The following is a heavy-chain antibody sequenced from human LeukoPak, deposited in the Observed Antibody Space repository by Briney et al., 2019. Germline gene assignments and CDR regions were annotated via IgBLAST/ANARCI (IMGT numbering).Heavy chain of an antibody. CDR1: GFTFSDYY. V-gene: IGHV3-11*01. CDR3: ARVPVRCSSTSCPHYYYYGMDV. CDR2: ISSSGSTI. Sequence: GGSLRLSCAASGFTFSDYYMSWIRQAPGKGLEWVSYISSSGSTIYYADSVKGRFTISRDNAKNSLYLQMNSLRAEDTAVYYCARVPVRCSSTSCPHYYYYGMDVWGQGTTATVSS. D-gene: IGHD2-2*01. J-gene: IGHJ6*02.